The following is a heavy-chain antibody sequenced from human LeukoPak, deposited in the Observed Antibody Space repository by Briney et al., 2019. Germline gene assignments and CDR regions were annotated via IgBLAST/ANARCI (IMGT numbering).Heavy chain of an antibody. Sequence: GESLKISCKGSGYSFTSYWIGWVRQMPGKGLEWMGIIYPGDSDTRHSPSFQGQVTISADKSISTAYLQWSSLKASDTAMYYCARLASDYGGTDDAFDIWGQGTMVTVSS. V-gene: IGHV5-51*01. D-gene: IGHD4-23*01. CDR1: GYSFTSYW. CDR3: ARLASDYGGTDDAFDI. J-gene: IGHJ3*02. CDR2: IYPGDSDT.